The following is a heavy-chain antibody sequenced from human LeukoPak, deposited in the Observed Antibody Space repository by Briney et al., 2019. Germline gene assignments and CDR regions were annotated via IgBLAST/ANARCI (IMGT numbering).Heavy chain of an antibody. J-gene: IGHJ3*02. D-gene: IGHD3-16*02. CDR1: GGSISSSSYY. V-gene: IGHV4-39*07. CDR2: IYYSGST. CDR3: ARELYYDYVWGSYRYTPAFDI. Sequence: SETLSLTCTVSGGSISSSSYYWGWIRQPPGKGLEWIGSIYYSGSTYYNPSLKSRVTISVDTSKNQFSLKLSSVTAADTAVYYCARELYYDYVWGSYRYTPAFDIWGQGTMVTVSS.